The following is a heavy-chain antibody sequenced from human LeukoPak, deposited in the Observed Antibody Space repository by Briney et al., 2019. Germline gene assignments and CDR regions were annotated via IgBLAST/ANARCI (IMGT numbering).Heavy chain of an antibody. V-gene: IGHV4-39*02. CDR3: AREYSRSVVAGSRPDL. D-gene: IGHD2-21*01. CDR1: GGSIRNSNYY. Sequence: PSETLSLTCSVPGGSIRNSNYYWGWIRQPPGKGLEWIESMYYRGSTYYNSSLKSRVTLFIDTENNQSSLKLTSVPAACTAVNYCAREYSRSVVAGSRPDLWGQGLLVTVSS. CDR2: MYYRGST. J-gene: IGHJ4*02.